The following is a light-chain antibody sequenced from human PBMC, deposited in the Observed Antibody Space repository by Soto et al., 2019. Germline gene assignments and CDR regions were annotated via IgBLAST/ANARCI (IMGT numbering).Light chain of an antibody. CDR3: QVWDSSSDHPVV. CDR1: NIGSKS. J-gene: IGLJ2*01. CDR2: YDS. V-gene: IGLV3-21*04. Sequence: SYELTQPPSVSVAPGKTARITCGGNNIGSKSVHWYQQKPGQAPVLVIYYDSDRPSGNPERFSGSNSGNTATLTISRVEAGDEADYYCQVWDSSSDHPVVFGGGTKLTVL.